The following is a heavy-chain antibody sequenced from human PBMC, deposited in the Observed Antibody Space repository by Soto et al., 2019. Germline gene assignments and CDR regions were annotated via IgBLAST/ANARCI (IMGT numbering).Heavy chain of an antibody. CDR2: IIPIFGTA. CDR3: ASLLTVTLHYYYYYYGMDG. Sequence: QVQLVQSGAEVQKPGSSVKVSCKASGGTFSSYAISWVRQAPGQGLEWMGGIIPIFGTANYAQKFQGRVTITADKSTSTGYMELLSLRSEDTAVDYCASLLTVTLHYYYYYYGMDGWGKGTTVTVSS. J-gene: IGHJ6*04. D-gene: IGHD4-4*01. V-gene: IGHV1-69*06. CDR1: GGTFSSYA.